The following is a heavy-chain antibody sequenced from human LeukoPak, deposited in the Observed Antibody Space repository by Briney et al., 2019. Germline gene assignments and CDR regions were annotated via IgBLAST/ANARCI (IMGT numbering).Heavy chain of an antibody. Sequence: SETLSLTCTVSGGSISSSSYYWGWIRQPPGKGLEWIGSIYYSGSTYYNPSLKSRVTISVDTSKNQFSLKLSSVTAADTAVYYCARDPHYYDSSGEATFDYWGQGTLVTVSS. D-gene: IGHD3-22*01. V-gene: IGHV4-39*07. J-gene: IGHJ4*02. CDR1: GGSISSSSYY. CDR3: ARDPHYYDSSGEATFDY. CDR2: IYYSGST.